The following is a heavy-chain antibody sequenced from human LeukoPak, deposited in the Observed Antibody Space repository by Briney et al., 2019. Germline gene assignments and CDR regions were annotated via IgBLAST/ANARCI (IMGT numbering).Heavy chain of an antibody. CDR3: AKDHVGAAGNFDY. Sequence: PGGSLRLSCAASGFTFSSYAMNWVRQAPGRRLEWVSTISPNGSTTYYADSVKGRFTISRDNSKNTLYLQMNSLRPEDTAVYYCAKDHVGAAGNFDYWGQGTLVTVSS. CDR1: GFTFSSYA. V-gene: IGHV3-23*01. D-gene: IGHD2-15*01. J-gene: IGHJ4*02. CDR2: ISPNGSTT.